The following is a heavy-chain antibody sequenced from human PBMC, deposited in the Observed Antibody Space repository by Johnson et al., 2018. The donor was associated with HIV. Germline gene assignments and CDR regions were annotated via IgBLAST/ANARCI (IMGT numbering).Heavy chain of an antibody. Sequence: VQLVESEGGLVQPGGSLRLSCAASGFTFSSYDMHWVRQATGKGLEWVSAIGTAGDTYYPGSVKGRFTISRENAKNSLYLQMNSLRAGDTAVYYCAKDMGIVGATHDAFDIWGQGTMVTVSS. CDR2: IGTAGDT. V-gene: IGHV3-13*01. CDR3: AKDMGIVGATHDAFDI. D-gene: IGHD1-26*01. CDR1: GFTFSSYD. J-gene: IGHJ3*02.